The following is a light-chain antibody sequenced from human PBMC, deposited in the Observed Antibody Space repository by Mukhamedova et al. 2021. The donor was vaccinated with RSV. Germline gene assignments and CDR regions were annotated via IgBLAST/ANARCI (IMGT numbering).Light chain of an antibody. V-gene: IGKV3-20*01. CDR3: QQYGNSLT. CDR1: QSLSAPY. J-gene: IGKJ5*01. CDR2: GVS. Sequence: GERVTLSCRASQSLSAPYSAWYHQKAGQAPRLLIHGVSSRATGIPNRFSGSGSGTDFTLTISRLEPDDFGVYFCQQYGNSLTFG.